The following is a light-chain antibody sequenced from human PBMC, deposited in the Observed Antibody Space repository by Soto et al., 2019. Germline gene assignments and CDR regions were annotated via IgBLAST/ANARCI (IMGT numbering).Light chain of an antibody. V-gene: IGKV3-15*01. J-gene: IGKJ4*01. CDR3: QQYNKWPLT. Sequence: IVMTHSPATLSVSPGERATLSCRASPSVSNNLAWYQQKPGQAPRLLIYHASTRATGIPVRFRGSGSGTEFTLAISSLLSEDFAVYYCQQYNKWPLTFGGETKVEIK. CDR2: HAS. CDR1: PSVSNN.